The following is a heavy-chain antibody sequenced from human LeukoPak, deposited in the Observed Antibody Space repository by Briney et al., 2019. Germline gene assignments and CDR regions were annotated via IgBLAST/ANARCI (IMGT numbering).Heavy chain of an antibody. D-gene: IGHD3-9*01. Sequence: PSETLSLTCTVSGGSISYYYWTWIRQSPGKGLEWIGQIYYTGSTYYNPSLKRRVTISVDTSRNQFSLNLTSVTAADTAVYHWARGGTYNDILSFDPWGQGTLVTVSS. CDR2: IYYTGST. V-gene: IGHV4-59*01. J-gene: IGHJ5*02. CDR1: GGSISYYY. CDR3: ARGGTYNDILSFDP.